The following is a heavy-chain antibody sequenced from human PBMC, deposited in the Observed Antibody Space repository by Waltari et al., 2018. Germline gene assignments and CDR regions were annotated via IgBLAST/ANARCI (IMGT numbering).Heavy chain of an antibody. CDR2: ISGRCGST. V-gene: IGHV3-23*01. CDR1: GFTFSSYA. D-gene: IGHD1-7*01. CDR3: ANEKTGTTKDLF. Sequence: EVQLLESGGGLVQPGGSLRLSCAASGFTFSSYAMSWVRQAPGKGLWWGSAISGRCGSTDSADSVKSRFTISRDNSKNTLYLQMNSLRAEDTAVYYCANEKTGTTKDLFWGQGTLVTVSS. J-gene: IGHJ4*02.